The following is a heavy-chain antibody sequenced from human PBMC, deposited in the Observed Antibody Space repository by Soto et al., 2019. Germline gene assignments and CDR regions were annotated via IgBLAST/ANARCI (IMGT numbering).Heavy chain of an antibody. Sequence: GWLRRTCSASGFTFSSYAMSWVRQAPGKGLEWVSAISGSGGSTYYADSVKGRFTISRDNSKNTLYLQMNSLRAEDTAVYYCAKAESVDDFWIGVLPGLGGMDVWGQGTKVTVYS. J-gene: IGHJ6*02. D-gene: IGHD3-3*01. CDR1: GFTFSSYA. CDR3: AKAESVDDFWIGVLPGLGGMDV. CDR2: ISGSGGST. V-gene: IGHV3-23*01.